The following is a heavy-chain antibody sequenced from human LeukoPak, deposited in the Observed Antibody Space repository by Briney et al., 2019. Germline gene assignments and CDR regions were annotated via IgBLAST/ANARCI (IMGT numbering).Heavy chain of an antibody. D-gene: IGHD2-2*02. CDR1: GGTFSSYA. CDR2: IIPIFGTA. CDR3: ARSVPATAILLPDY. Sequence: SVTVSCKASGGTFSSYAISWVRQAPGQGLEWMGGIIPIFGTANYVQKFQGRVTITADESTSTAYLELSSLRFEDTAVYYCARSVPATAILLPDYWGQGTLVTVSS. V-gene: IGHV1-69*13. J-gene: IGHJ4*02.